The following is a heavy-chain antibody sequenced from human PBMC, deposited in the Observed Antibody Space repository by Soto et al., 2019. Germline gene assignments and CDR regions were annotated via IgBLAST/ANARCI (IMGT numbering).Heavy chain of an antibody. V-gene: IGHV3-21*01. D-gene: IGHD5-18*01. J-gene: IGHJ4*02. CDR2: ISSSSSYI. CDR3: ARDQPGYSYGYGLGY. Sequence: EVQLVESGEGLVKPGGYLRLSCAASGFTFSSYSMKWVRQAPGKGLEWVSSISSSSSYIYYADSVKGRFTISRDNAKNSLYLQMNSLRAEDTAVYYCARDQPGYSYGYGLGYWGQGTLVTVSS. CDR1: GFTFSSYS.